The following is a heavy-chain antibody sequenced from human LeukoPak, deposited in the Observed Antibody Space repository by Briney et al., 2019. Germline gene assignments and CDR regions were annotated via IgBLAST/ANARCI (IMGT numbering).Heavy chain of an antibody. CDR3: ANHLTEDIVVVVAPMRMNAFDI. CDR2: ISGSGGST. CDR1: GFTFSSYA. Sequence: GGSLRLSCAASGFTFSSYAMSWVRQAPGKGLEWVSAISGSGGSTYYADSVKGRFTISRDNSKNTLYLQMNSLRAEDTAVYYCANHLTEDIVVVVAPMRMNAFDIWGQGTMVTVSS. D-gene: IGHD2-15*01. V-gene: IGHV3-23*01. J-gene: IGHJ3*02.